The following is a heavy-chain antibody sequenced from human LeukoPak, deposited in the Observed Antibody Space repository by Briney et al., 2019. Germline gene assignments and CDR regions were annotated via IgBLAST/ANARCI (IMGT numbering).Heavy chain of an antibody. D-gene: IGHD2-15*01. CDR1: EFSVGTNY. CDR2: IYSGDNT. Sequence: GGSLRLSCAAAEFSVGTNYMTWVRQAPGKGLEWVSVIYSGDNTYYADSVKGRFTISRDNSRNTLYLQMSSLRAEDTAVYYCAKDQGSGAFDIWGQGTMVTVSS. CDR3: AKDQGSGAFDI. J-gene: IGHJ3*02. V-gene: IGHV3-53*01.